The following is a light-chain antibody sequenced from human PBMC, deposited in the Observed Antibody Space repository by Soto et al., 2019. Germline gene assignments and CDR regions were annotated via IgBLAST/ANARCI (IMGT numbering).Light chain of an antibody. Sequence: QSVLTQPPSVSAAPGQRVTISCSGSASNIGNNSVSWYQQLPGAAPKLLIYDDNNRPSGIPDRLSGSKSGTSATLGITGLQTGDEADYYCGTWDTSLPACVFGPGTKVTAL. J-gene: IGLJ1*01. CDR2: DDN. CDR1: ASNIGNNS. V-gene: IGLV1-51*01. CDR3: GTWDTSLPACV.